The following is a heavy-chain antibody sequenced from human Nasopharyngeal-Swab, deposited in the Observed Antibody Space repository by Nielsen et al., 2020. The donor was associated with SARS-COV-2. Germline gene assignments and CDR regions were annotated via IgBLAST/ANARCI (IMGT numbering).Heavy chain of an antibody. D-gene: IGHD1-26*01. Sequence: WIRQPPGKGLEWIGEINHSGSTNYNPSLKSRVTISVDTSKNQFSLKLSSVTAADTAVYYYARGIRPGPRATRGRYFDYWGQGTLVTVSS. CDR2: INHSGST. J-gene: IGHJ4*02. CDR3: ARGIRPGPRATRGRYFDY. V-gene: IGHV4-34*01.